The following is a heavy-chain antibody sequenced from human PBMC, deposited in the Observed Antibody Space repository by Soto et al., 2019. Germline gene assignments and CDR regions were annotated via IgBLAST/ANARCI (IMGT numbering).Heavy chain of an antibody. CDR3: ARTTVTTDYYYYYMDV. Sequence: GASVKVSCKASGGTFSSYTISWVRQAPGQGLEWMGRTIPILGIANYAQKFQGRVTITADKSTSTAYMELSSLRSEDTAVYYCARTTVTTDYYYYYMDVWGKGTTVTVSS. CDR1: GGTFSSYT. V-gene: IGHV1-69*02. D-gene: IGHD4-17*01. CDR2: TIPILGIA. J-gene: IGHJ6*03.